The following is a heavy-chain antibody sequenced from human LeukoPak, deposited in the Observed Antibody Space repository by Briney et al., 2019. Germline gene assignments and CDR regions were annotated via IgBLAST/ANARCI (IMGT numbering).Heavy chain of an antibody. Sequence: ASVTVSCKASGYTFTSYAMNWVRQAPGQGLEWMGWINTNTGNPTYAQGFTGRFVFSLDTSVSTAYLQISSLKAEETAVYYCARGPLYSSSWSDNWFDPWGQGTLVTVSS. D-gene: IGHD6-13*01. J-gene: IGHJ5*02. V-gene: IGHV7-4-1*02. CDR1: GYTFTSYA. CDR2: INTNTGNP. CDR3: ARGPLYSSSWSDNWFDP.